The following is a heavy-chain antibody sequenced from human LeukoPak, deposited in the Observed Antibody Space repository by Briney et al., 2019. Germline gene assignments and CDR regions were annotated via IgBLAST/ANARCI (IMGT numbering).Heavy chain of an antibody. Sequence: PSQTLSLTCTVSGGSISSGSYYWSWIRQPAGKGLEWIGRIYTSGCTNYNPSLKSRVPISVDTSKNQFSLKLSSVTAADTAVYYCARAKGGYCSGGSCYSYYYYYMDVWGKGTTVTISS. V-gene: IGHV4-61*02. D-gene: IGHD2-15*01. J-gene: IGHJ6*03. CDR3: ARAKGGYCSGGSCYSYYYYYMDV. CDR1: GGSISSGSYY. CDR2: IYTSGCT.